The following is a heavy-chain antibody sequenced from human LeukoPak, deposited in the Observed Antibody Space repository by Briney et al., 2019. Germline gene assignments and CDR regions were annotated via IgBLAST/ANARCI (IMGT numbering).Heavy chain of an antibody. Sequence: PGGSLRLSCAASGFTFSIYEMNWLRQAPGKGLEWVSYITSSGSTIYYADSVKGRFTISRDNAKNSLYLQMNSLRVEDTAVYHCVRGEDYEDSRGYYLGSWGQGTLVTVSS. CDR1: GFTFSIYE. J-gene: IGHJ4*02. CDR3: VRGEDYEDSRGYYLGS. D-gene: IGHD3-22*01. CDR2: ITSSGSTI. V-gene: IGHV3-48*03.